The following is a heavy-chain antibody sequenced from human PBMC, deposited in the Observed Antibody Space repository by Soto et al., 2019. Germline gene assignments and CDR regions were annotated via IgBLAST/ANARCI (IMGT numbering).Heavy chain of an antibody. V-gene: IGHV4-59*01. CDR3: ARVWQQLDTFYYYYMDV. CDR2: IYYSGST. D-gene: IGHD6-13*01. J-gene: IGHJ6*03. Sequence: SETLSLTCTVSGGSISSYYWSWIRQPPGKGLGWIGYIYYSGSTNYNPSLKSRVTISVDTSKNQFSLKLSSVTAADTAVYYCARVWQQLDTFYYYYMDVWGEGTTVTVSS. CDR1: GGSISSYY.